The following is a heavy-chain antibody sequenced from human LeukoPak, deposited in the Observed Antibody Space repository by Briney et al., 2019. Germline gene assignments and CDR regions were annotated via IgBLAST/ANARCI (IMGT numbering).Heavy chain of an antibody. CDR2: VFDSGRT. CDR1: GGSMTTQH. V-gene: IGHV4-59*11. CDR3: TTIKRGDIFGYFDF. D-gene: IGHD5-18*01. J-gene: IGHJ4*02. Sequence: PSETLSLTCTVSGGSMTTQHWNWIRQTPGKGLEWIGYVFDSGRTKVNPSLTSRVTLSTDTSKNQLSLRLSSVTAADTAVYYCTTIKRGDIFGYFDFWGQGILVTVSS.